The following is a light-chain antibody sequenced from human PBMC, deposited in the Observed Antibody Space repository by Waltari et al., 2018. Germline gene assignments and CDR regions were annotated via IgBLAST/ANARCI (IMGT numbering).Light chain of an antibody. J-gene: IGLJ2*01. CDR3: SSHTSSMTVI. CDR1: GHDICGYDY. V-gene: IGLV2-14*01. Sequence: QSDLTQPASASWSPGQSISISCIGTGHDICGYDYVSWYQQQPGTAPKLVIHDVTTRPSGVSSRFSGSKSGNTASLTISGLQAEDEAEYYCSSHTSSMTVIFGGGTKVTVL. CDR2: DVT.